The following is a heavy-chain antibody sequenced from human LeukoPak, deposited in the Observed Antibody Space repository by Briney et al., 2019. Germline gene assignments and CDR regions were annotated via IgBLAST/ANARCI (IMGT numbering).Heavy chain of an antibody. CDR3: ARRFRKMATIGY. CDR1: GGSISSSSYY. Sequence: SETLSLTCTVSGGSISSSSYYWGWIRQPPGKGLEWIGSIYYSGSTYYNPSLKSRVTISVDTSKNQFSLKLSSVTAADTAVYYCARRFRKMATIGYWGQGTLVTVS. D-gene: IGHD5-24*01. CDR2: IYYSGST. J-gene: IGHJ4*02. V-gene: IGHV4-39*01.